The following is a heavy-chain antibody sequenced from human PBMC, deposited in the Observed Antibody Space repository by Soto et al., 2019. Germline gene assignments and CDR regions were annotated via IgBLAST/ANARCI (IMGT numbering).Heavy chain of an antibody. CDR1: GGSISSGDYY. J-gene: IGHJ4*02. Sequence: SETLSLTCTVSGGSISSGDYYWSWIRQPPGKGLEWIGYIYYSGSTYYNPSLKSRVTISVDTSKNQFSLKLSSVTAADTAVYSWAKVLSFPYYNDRIVIYPFLDYGGQGTLVTVSS. CDR3: AKVLSFPYYNDRIVIYPFLDY. D-gene: IGHD3-22*01. V-gene: IGHV4-30-4*01. CDR2: IYYSGST.